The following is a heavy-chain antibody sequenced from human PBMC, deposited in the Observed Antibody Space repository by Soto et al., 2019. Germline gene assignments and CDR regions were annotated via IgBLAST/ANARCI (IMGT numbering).Heavy chain of an antibody. CDR3: AISTGGFGGLFVVPSDH. Sequence: EVQLLESGGGLVQPGGSLRLSCAASGFTYESYAMSWVRQAPGKGLEWVSGINSGGTVAHYADSVKGRLAISRDNSKNTLSLKMNSLRADATGLYYCAISTGGFGGLFVVPSDHWGQGTLVTVSS. CDR2: INSGGTVA. D-gene: IGHD3-16*02. V-gene: IGHV3-23*01. CDR1: GFTYESYA. J-gene: IGHJ4*02.